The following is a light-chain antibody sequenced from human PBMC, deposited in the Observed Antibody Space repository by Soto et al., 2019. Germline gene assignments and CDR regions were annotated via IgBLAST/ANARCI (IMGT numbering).Light chain of an antibody. J-gene: IGKJ2*01. V-gene: IGKV3-20*01. CDR2: CAS. Sequence: EIVLTQSPGTLSLSPGERATLSCRASQSVSSSYLAWYQQKAGQAPRLLIYCASSRATGIPDRFSGSGSGTDFTLTISRLEPEDCAVYYCQQYGWSPPYTFGQGTKLEIK. CDR3: QQYGWSPPYT. CDR1: QSVSSSY.